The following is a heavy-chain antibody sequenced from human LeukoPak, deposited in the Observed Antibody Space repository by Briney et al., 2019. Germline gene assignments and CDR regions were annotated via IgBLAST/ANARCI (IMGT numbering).Heavy chain of an antibody. V-gene: IGHV3-21*01. CDR3: ARDPIAGRRDGRDY. CDR1: GFTFSSYS. J-gene: IGHJ4*02. D-gene: IGHD5-24*01. Sequence: GGSLRLSCAASGFTFSSYSMNWVRQAPGKGLEWVSSISSSSSYIYYADSVKGRFTISRDNAKNSLYLQMNSLRAEDTAVYYCARDPIAGRRDGRDYWGQGTLVTVSS. CDR2: ISSSSSYI.